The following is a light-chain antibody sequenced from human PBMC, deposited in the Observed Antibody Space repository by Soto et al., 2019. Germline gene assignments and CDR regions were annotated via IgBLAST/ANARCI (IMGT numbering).Light chain of an antibody. J-gene: IGLJ3*02. V-gene: IGLV2-14*01. CDR2: EVS. Sequence: QSVLTQTASVSGSPGQSITISCTGTSSDVGGYNYVSWYQQHPGKAPKLMIYEVSNRPSGVSNRFSGSKSGNTASLTISWLQAEDEADYYCSSYTSSSTPGFGGGTKLTVL. CDR1: SSDVGGYNY. CDR3: SSYTSSSTPG.